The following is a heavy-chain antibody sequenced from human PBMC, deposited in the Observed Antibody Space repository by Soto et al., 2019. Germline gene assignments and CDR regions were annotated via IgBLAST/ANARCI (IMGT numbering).Heavy chain of an antibody. CDR2: INAGNGNT. D-gene: IGHD2-2*01. Sequence: GASVKVSCKASGYSFTSYVIYWVRQAPGQRLEWMGWINAGNGNTKYSQKFQGRVTITSDTSASTAYMELSSLRPEDTAVYFCARGVENIVVVLDVFGYYGMDVWGQGTTVTVYS. CDR1: GYSFTSYV. V-gene: IGHV1-3*01. CDR3: ARGVENIVVVLDVFGYYGMDV. J-gene: IGHJ6*02.